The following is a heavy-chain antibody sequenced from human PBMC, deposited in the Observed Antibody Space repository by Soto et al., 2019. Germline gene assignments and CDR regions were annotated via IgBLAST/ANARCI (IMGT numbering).Heavy chain of an antibody. D-gene: IGHD2-2*01. CDR2: IDPSDSYT. CDR1: GYSFTSYW. J-gene: IGHJ5*02. Sequence: GESLKISCKGSGYSFTSYWISWVRQMRGKGLEWMGRIDPSDSYTNYSPSFQGHVTISADKSISTAYLQWRSLEASDTAMYYCAREAEIVVVPAARMSWFGPWGQGPLVTVSS. CDR3: AREAEIVVVPAARMSWFGP. V-gene: IGHV5-10-1*01.